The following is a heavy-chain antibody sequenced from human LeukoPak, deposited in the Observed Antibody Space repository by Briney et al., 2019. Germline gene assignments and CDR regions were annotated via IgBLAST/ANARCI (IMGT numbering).Heavy chain of an antibody. CDR1: GGSISSGDYY. J-gene: IGHJ2*01. Sequence: SETLSLTCTVSGGSISSGDYYWSWIRQPPGKGLEWIGYIYHSGSTYYNPSLKSRVTISVDTSKNQFSLKLSSVTAADTAVYYCARGKHLVRPEEWYFDLWGRGTLVTVSS. CDR2: IYHSGST. CDR3: ARGKHLVRPEEWYFDL. V-gene: IGHV4-30-4*02. D-gene: IGHD1-14*01.